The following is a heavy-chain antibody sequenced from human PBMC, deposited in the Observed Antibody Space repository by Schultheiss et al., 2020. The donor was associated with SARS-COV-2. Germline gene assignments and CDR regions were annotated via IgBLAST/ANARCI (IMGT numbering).Heavy chain of an antibody. J-gene: IGHJ4*02. V-gene: IGHV1-2*02. CDR3: ARDPGEMATISFDY. Sequence: ASVKVSCKASGYTFTGYYMHWVRQAPGLGLEWMAWINPNSGGTEFAQKLQGRVTMTTDTSTSTAYMELRSLRSDDTAVYYCARDPGEMATISFDYWGQGTLVTVSS. D-gene: IGHD5-24*01. CDR1: GYTFTGYY. CDR2: INPNSGGT.